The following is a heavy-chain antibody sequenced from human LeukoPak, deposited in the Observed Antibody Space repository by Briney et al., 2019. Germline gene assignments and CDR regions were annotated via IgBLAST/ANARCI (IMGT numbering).Heavy chain of an antibody. CDR3: ARQRYDYSSGWYY. CDR1: GSRFTSYW. Sequence: GGSLKISCKGSGSRFTSYWIGWVRQMPGKGLEGMGIIYPGDSDTRYSPSFQGQVTISADKSISTAYLQWSSLKASDTAMYYCARQRYDYSSGWYYWGQGTLVTVSS. J-gene: IGHJ4*02. CDR2: IYPGDSDT. V-gene: IGHV5-51*01. D-gene: IGHD6-19*01.